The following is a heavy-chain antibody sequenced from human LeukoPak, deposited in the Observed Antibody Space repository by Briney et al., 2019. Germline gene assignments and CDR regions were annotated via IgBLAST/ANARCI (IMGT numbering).Heavy chain of an antibody. D-gene: IGHD3-3*01. V-gene: IGHV4-39*07. CDR3: ARGAIFGVVH. Sequence: SETLSLTCTVSGGSIASSSNYWVWIRQPPGKGLEWIGNIYYSGITYYNPSLKSRVTISVDTSKNQFSLNLASVTAADTAVYYCARGAIFGVVHWGQGTLVTVSS. CDR2: IYYSGIT. CDR1: GGSIASSSNY. J-gene: IGHJ4*02.